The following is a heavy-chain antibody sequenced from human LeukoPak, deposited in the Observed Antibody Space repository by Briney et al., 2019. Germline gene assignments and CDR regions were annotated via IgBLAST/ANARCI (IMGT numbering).Heavy chain of an antibody. CDR3: AKAGADRVLRHFDWSAWE. J-gene: IGHJ4*02. CDR1: GFSISSYV. D-gene: IGHD3-9*01. CDR2: ISGGGGSK. V-gene: IGHV3-23*01. Sequence: PGGSLRLSCAASGFSISSYVMSWVRQTPGKGLEWVSVISGGGGSKYYADSVKGRFTISRDNSKNTVYLQMDSLRADDTAVYYCAKAGADRVLRHFDWSAWEWGQGTLVTVSS.